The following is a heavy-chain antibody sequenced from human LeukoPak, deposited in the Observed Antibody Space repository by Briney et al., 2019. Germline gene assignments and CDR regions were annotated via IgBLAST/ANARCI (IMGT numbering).Heavy chain of an antibody. D-gene: IGHD1-14*01. CDR2: IYWDDDK. CDR1: GFPLSTSAVG. V-gene: IGHV2-5*02. CDR3: AHRPNPGRPLDY. J-gene: IGHJ4*02. Sequence: SGPTLVHPTQTLTLTCTFSGFPLSTSAVGVGWIRQPPGKALEWLAHIYWDDDKRYSPSLKSKLTITKDTSKNQMVLTMTNMDPVDTATYYCAHRPNPGRPLDYWGQGTLVTVSS.